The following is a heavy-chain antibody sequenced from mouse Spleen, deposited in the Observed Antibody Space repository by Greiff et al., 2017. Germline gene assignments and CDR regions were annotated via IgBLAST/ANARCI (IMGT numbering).Heavy chain of an antibody. CDR1: GFTFSSYA. Sequence: DVKLVESGGGLVKLGGSLKLSCAASGFTFSSYAMSWVRQTPEKRLEWVATISSGGGNTYYPDSVKGRFTISRDNAKNTLYLQMSSLKSEDTAMYYCARSSSYDYFDYWGQGTTLTVSS. CDR2: ISSGGGNT. D-gene: IGHD1-1*01. CDR3: ARSSSYDYFDY. J-gene: IGHJ2*01. V-gene: IGHV5-9*04.